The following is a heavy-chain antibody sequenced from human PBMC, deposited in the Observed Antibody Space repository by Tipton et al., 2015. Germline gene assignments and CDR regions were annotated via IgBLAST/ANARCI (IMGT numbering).Heavy chain of an antibody. CDR1: GFTFSSYS. J-gene: IGHJ6*02. CDR3: AIDDFWSGWLLGMDV. D-gene: IGHD3-3*01. V-gene: IGHV3-48*02. Sequence: SLRLTCAASGFTFSSYSMNWVRQAPGKGLEWVSYISSSSSTIYYADSVKGRFTISRDNAKNSLYLQMNSLRDEDTAVYYCAIDDFWSGWLLGMDVWGQGTTVTVSS. CDR2: ISSSSSTI.